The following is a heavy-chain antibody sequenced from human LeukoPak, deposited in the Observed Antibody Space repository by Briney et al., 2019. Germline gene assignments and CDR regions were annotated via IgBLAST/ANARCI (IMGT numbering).Heavy chain of an antibody. V-gene: IGHV3-30*18. Sequence: GGSLRPSCAASGFTFSSYGMHWVRQAPGKGLEWVAVISYDGSNKYYADSVKGRFTISRDNSKNTLYLQMNSLRAEDTAVYYCAKELDTASRAFDYWGLGTLVTVSS. CDR2: ISYDGSNK. J-gene: IGHJ4*02. CDR1: GFTFSSYG. D-gene: IGHD5-18*01. CDR3: AKELDTASRAFDY.